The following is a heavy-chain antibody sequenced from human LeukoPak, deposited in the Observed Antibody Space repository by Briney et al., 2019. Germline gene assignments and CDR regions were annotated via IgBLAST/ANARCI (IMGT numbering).Heavy chain of an antibody. CDR1: GFTFSDYY. CDR3: ARYQNLGYYYDSSGYSDD. V-gene: IGHV3-11*04. D-gene: IGHD3-22*01. Sequence: GGSLRLSCAASGFTFSDYYMSWIRQAPGKGLEWVSYITSSGSTIYYADSVKGRFTISRDNAKNSLYLQMNSLRAEDTAVYYCARYQNLGYYYDSSGYSDDWGQGTLVTVSS. CDR2: ITSSGSTI. J-gene: IGHJ4*02.